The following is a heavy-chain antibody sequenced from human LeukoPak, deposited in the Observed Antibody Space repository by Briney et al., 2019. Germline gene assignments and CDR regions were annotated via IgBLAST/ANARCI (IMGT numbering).Heavy chain of an antibody. CDR3: ARDIRLESSGSYTPNNAYDY. V-gene: IGHV3-11*01. CDR1: GFTFSDYY. CDR2: ISSSGSTI. Sequence: GGSLRLSCAASGFTFSDYYMSWIRQAPGKGLEWVSYISSSGSTIYYADSVKGRFAISRDNAKNSLYLQMNSLRAEDTAVYYCARDIRLESSGSYTPNNAYDYWGQGTLVTVSS. D-gene: IGHD3-10*01. J-gene: IGHJ4*02.